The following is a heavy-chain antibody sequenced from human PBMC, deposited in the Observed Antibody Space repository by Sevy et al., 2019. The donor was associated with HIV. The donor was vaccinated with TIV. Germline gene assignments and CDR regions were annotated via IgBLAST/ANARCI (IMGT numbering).Heavy chain of an antibody. D-gene: IGHD3-22*01. CDR3: AKDSYYDSSGYFDA. Sequence: GGSLRLSCAASGFTFEDYALHWVRQVPGKGLEWVSGISWSSGRIGYADSVKGRFTISRDNTKNSLYLQMNSLRAEDTAFYYCAKDSYYDSSGYFDAWGQGTLVTVSS. CDR1: GFTFEDYA. J-gene: IGHJ4*02. CDR2: ISWSSGRI. V-gene: IGHV3-9*01.